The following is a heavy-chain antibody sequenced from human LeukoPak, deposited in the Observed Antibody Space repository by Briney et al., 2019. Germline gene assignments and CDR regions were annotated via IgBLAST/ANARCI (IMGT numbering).Heavy chain of an antibody. CDR1: GYTFSTYA. D-gene: IGHD3-10*01. Sequence: ASVKVSCKASGYTFSTYAMHWMRQAPGQRLEWMGWIAADNDNTKYSQKLQGRVTITKDTSMNTVYMEVSSLRYEDTAVYYCARVNSFEVGSYGYFDYWGQGTLVTVSS. V-gene: IGHV1-3*01. J-gene: IGHJ4*02. CDR3: ARVNSFEVGSYGYFDY. CDR2: IAADNDNT.